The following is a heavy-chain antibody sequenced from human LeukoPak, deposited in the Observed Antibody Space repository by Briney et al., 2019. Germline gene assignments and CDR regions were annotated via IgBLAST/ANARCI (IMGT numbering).Heavy chain of an antibody. J-gene: IGHJ3*02. CDR2: ISSSGSTI. CDR1: GFTFSSYE. Sequence: GGSLRLSCAASGFTFSSYEMNWVRQAPGKGLEWVSYISSSGSTIYDADSVKGRFTISRDNAKNSLYLQMNSLRAEDTAVYYCARDDSSGYSSRGVFDIWGQGTMVTVSS. CDR3: ARDDSSGYSSRGVFDI. D-gene: IGHD3-22*01. V-gene: IGHV3-48*03.